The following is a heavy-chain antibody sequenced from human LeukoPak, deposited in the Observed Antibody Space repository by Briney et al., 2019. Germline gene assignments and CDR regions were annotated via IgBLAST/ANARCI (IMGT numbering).Heavy chain of an antibody. CDR2: ISWNSGSI. D-gene: IGHD6-19*01. V-gene: IGHV3-9*01. J-gene: IGHJ4*02. CDR1: GFTFDDYA. CDR3: AKDIKQWLWGPDY. Sequence: GRSLRLSCAASGFTFDDYAMHWVRQAPGKGLEWVSGISWNSGSIGYADSVKGRFTISRDNAKNSLYLQTNSLRAEDTALYYCAKDIKQWLWGPDYWGQGTLVTVSS.